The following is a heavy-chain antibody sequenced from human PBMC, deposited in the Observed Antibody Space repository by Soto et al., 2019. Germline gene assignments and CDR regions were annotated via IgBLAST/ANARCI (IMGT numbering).Heavy chain of an antibody. CDR3: VCGGNFFVD. D-gene: IGHD3-16*01. CDR1: GFTFSTYW. V-gene: IGHV3-7*01. Sequence: EVQLVESGGGLVQPGGSLRLSCAASGFTFSTYWMTWVRRPPGKGLEWVANLDQDGSERYYVDSVRGRFTISRDNAKNSLYLQMNGLRAEDTAVYYCVCGGNFFVDWGQGTLVTVSP. CDR2: LDQDGSER. J-gene: IGHJ4*02.